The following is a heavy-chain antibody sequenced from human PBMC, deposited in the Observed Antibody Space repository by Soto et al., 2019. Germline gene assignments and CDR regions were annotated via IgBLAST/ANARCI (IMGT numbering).Heavy chain of an antibody. CDR2: IYSGGST. V-gene: IGHV3-53*01. J-gene: IGHJ4*02. D-gene: IGHD6-19*01. Sequence: EVQLVESGGGLIQPGGSLRLSCAASGFTVSSNYMSWVRQAPGKGLEWVSVIYSGGSTYYADSVKGRFTISRDNSKNTLYLQMNSLRAEDTAVYYCASYAREGSSGLFDYWGQGTLVTVSS. CDR3: ASYAREGSSGLFDY. CDR1: GFTVSSNY.